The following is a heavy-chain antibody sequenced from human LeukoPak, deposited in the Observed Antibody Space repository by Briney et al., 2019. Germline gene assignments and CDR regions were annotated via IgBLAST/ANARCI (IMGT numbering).Heavy chain of an antibody. CDR2: VNHSGST. J-gene: IGHJ4*02. D-gene: IGHD6-19*01. V-gene: IGHV4-34*01. CDR1: GGSFSGYY. CDR3: ALRASSGWLSIDY. Sequence: PSETLSLTCAVYGGSFSGYYWSWIRQPPGKGLEWIGEVNHSGSTNYNPSLKSRVTISVDTSKDQFSLKLSSVTAADTAVYYRALRASSGWLSIDYWGQGTLVTVSS.